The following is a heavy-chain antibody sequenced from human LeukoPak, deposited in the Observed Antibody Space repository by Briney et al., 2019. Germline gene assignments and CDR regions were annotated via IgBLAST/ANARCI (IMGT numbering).Heavy chain of an antibody. J-gene: IGHJ4*02. D-gene: IGHD3-22*01. CDR2: IYSGGST. V-gene: IGHV3-66*01. CDR1: GFTVSSNY. Sequence: PGGSLRLSCAASGFTVSSNYMSWVRQAPGKGLEWVSVIYSGGSTYYADSVKGRFTISRDNSKNTLYLQMNSLRAEDTAVYYCARVAMEAYDSSGYYIDYWGQGTLVTVSS. CDR3: ARVAMEAYDSSGYYIDY.